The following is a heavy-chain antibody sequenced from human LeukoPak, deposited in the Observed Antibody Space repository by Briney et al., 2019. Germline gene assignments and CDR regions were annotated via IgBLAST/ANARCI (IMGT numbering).Heavy chain of an antibody. CDR1: GGTFSSYA. V-gene: IGHV1-69*06. CDR2: IIPIFGTA. J-gene: IGHJ4*02. CDR3: ARGHYDFWDSRRIDFDY. D-gene: IGHD3-3*01. Sequence: GASVKVSCKASGGTFSSYAISWVRQASGQGLEWMGGIIPIFGTANYAQKFQGRVTITADKSTSTAYMELSSLRSEDTAVYYCARGHYDFWDSRRIDFDYWGQGTLVTVSS.